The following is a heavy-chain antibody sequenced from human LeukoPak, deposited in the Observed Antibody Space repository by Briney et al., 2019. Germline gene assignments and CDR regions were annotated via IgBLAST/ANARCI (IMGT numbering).Heavy chain of an antibody. V-gene: IGHV4-59*12. CDR1: GGSFSGYY. CDR3: ARGRPYNSGVPPWFDA. D-gene: IGHD6-19*01. CDR2: IYYSGST. Sequence: SETLSLTCAVYGGSFSGYYWSWIRQPPGKGLEWIGYIYYSGSTNYNPSLKSRVTISLDTSKKQFSLTMNSMTAADTALYYCARGRPYNSGVPPWFDAWGQGTLVTVSS. J-gene: IGHJ5*02.